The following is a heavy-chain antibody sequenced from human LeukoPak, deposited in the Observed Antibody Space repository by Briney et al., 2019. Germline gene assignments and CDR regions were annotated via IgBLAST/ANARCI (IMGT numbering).Heavy chain of an antibody. D-gene: IGHD5-18*01. CDR2: ISGNGGST. V-gene: IGHV3-64*01. Sequence: PGGSLRLSCAASGFTFSSYAMHWVRQAPGKGLEYVSAISGNGGSTYYANSVKGRFTISRDNSKNTLYLQMGSLRAEDMAVYYCARAAMVTGPNWFDPWGQGTLVTVSS. J-gene: IGHJ5*02. CDR1: GFTFSSYA. CDR3: ARAAMVTGPNWFDP.